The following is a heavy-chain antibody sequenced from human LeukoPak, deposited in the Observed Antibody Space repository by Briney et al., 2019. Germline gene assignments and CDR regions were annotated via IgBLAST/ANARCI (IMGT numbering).Heavy chain of an antibody. CDR1: GYTFTGYY. V-gene: IGHV1-2*04. D-gene: IGHD2-2*01. CDR2: INPNSGGT. Sequence: ASVKVSCKASGYTFTGYYMHWVRQAPGQGLEWMGWINPNSGGTNYAQKFQGWVTMTRDTSISTAYMELSRLRSDDTAVYYCARAGCSSTSCPSSYYYYGMDVWGKGTTVTVSS. J-gene: IGHJ6*04. CDR3: ARAGCSSTSCPSSYYYYGMDV.